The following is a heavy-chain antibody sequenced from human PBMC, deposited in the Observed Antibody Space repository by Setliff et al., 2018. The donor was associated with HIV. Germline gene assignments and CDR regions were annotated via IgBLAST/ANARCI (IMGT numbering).Heavy chain of an antibody. CDR2: ISGSGGST. CDR3: AKGYFDWLRAGTFDY. V-gene: IGHV3-23*01. D-gene: IGHD3-9*01. Sequence: PGESLTISCVASGFRFRGHAMNWVRQAPGKGLEWVSVISGSGGSTFYADSVKGRFTISRDNSKNTVYLQMNSLRAEDTAVYYCAKGYFDWLRAGTFDYWGQGSLVTVSS. J-gene: IGHJ4*02. CDR1: GFRFRGHA.